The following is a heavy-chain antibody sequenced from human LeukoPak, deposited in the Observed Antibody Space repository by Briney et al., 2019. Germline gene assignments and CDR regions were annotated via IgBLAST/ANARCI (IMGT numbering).Heavy chain of an antibody. Sequence: GGSLRLSCAASGFTFSTYWMSWIRQAPGKGLEWEANVNQDGSEKYYVDSVKGRFTISRDNAKNSLYLQMDSLRDEDTAVYYCVSDPGDYWGQGTLVAVSS. CDR3: VSDPGDY. V-gene: IGHV3-7*01. CDR1: GFTFSTYW. CDR2: VNQDGSEK. D-gene: IGHD3-10*01. J-gene: IGHJ4*02.